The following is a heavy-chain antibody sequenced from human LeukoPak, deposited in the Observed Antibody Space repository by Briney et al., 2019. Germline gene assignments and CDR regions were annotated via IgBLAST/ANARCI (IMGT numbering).Heavy chain of an antibody. Sequence: ASVKVSCKAFGYTFTSYYMHWVRQAPGQGLEWMGMINPGGGSTSYAQKFQGRITMARDMSTSTVYMELSSLRSEDTAVYYCATEVPQCSHGTCYFGWLDPWGQVTLVTVSS. CDR3: ATEVPQCSHGTCYFGWLDP. V-gene: IGHV1-46*01. CDR1: GYTFTSYY. D-gene: IGHD2-15*01. CDR2: INPGGGST. J-gene: IGHJ5*02.